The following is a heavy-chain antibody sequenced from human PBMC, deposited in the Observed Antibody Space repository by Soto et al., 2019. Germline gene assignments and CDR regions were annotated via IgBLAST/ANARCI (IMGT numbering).Heavy chain of an antibody. CDR3: VREYSSSSAYYYYGMDV. CDR2: IIPIFGTA. J-gene: IGHJ6*02. D-gene: IGHD6-6*01. Sequence: SVKVSCKASGGTFSSYAISWVRQAPGQGLEWMGGIIPIFGTANYAQKFQGRVTITADESTSTAYMELSSLRSEDTAVYYCVREYSSSSAYYYYGMDVWGQGTTVTVSS. CDR1: GGTFSSYA. V-gene: IGHV1-69*13.